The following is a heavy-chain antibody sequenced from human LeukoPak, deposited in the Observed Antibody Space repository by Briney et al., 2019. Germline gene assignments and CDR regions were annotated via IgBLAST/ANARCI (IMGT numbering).Heavy chain of an antibody. D-gene: IGHD6-6*01. Sequence: ASVKVSCKASGHTFTSLRVHWVRQAPGQGLEWMGIMSPSDGSTDYAQKFQGRITMTRDASTNTAYMELSGPRSEDTAVYYCAREASVWGQGTLVTVSS. J-gene: IGHJ4*02. V-gene: IGHV1-46*01. CDR1: GHTFTSLR. CDR2: MSPSDGST. CDR3: AREASV.